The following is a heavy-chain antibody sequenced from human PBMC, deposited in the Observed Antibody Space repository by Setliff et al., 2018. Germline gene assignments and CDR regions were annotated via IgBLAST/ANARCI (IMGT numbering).Heavy chain of an antibody. CDR1: GYTFTTYA. CDR3: ARASRFGTVKWRGDYYMDV. V-gene: IGHV7-4-1*02. CDR2: INTNTGNP. J-gene: IGHJ6*03. D-gene: IGHD3-10*01. Sequence: ASVKVSCKASGYTFTTYAMGWMRQAPGQRLEWMGWINTNTGNPSYAQGFTGRFVFSLDTSVSTAYLQISSLKPEDTAVYYCARASRFGTVKWRGDYYMDVWGKGTTVTGS.